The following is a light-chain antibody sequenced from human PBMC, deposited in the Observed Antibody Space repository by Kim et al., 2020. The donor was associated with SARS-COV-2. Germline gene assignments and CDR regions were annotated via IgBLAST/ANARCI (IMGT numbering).Light chain of an antibody. J-gene: IGLJ3*02. CDR3: SSRDSTGDHVV. V-gene: IGLV3-19*01. CDR2: GKY. CDR1: SLRNYS. Sequence: AWGQTVRLTCQGDSLRNYSATWYQQRPGQAPTLVLYGKYDRPSGIPDRFSGSASGNTSSLTIAGDQAEDEGDYYCSSRDSTGDHVVFGGGTQLTVL.